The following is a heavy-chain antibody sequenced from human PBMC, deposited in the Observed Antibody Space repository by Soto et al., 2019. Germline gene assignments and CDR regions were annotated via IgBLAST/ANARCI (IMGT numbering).Heavy chain of an antibody. J-gene: IGHJ4*02. CDR3: ARHIKRLGYFDY. CDR2: IYYSGST. Sequence: PSETLSLTCTVSGGSISSGDYYWSWIRQPPGKGLEWIGYIYYSGSTYYDPSLKSRVTISVDTSKNQFSLKLSSVTAADTAVYYCARHIKRLGYFDYWGQGTLVTVSS. CDR1: GGSISSGDYY. D-gene: IGHD2-21*01. V-gene: IGHV4-30-4*01.